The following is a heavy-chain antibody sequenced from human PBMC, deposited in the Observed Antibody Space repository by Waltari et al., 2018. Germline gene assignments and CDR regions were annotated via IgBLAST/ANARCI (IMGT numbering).Heavy chain of an antibody. CDR1: GYTLTELS. V-gene: IGHV1-24*01. D-gene: IGHD6-19*01. CDR2: VDPEDCET. Sequence: QVKLVQSGAEVKKPGASVKVSCKVSGYTLTELSMHWVRQAPGKGLEWMGGVDPEDCETIYAQKCQGRVTMTEDTSTDTAYMELSSLRSEDTAVYYCATIPAVAGTFAFDIWGQGTMVTVSS. CDR3: ATIPAVAGTFAFDI. J-gene: IGHJ3*02.